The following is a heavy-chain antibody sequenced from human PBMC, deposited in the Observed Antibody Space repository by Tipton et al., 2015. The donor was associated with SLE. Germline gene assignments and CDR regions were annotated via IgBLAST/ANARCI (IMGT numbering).Heavy chain of an antibody. CDR1: GGSISSGSYY. J-gene: IGHJ5*02. D-gene: IGHD2-2*01. CDR2: IYYSGST. V-gene: IGHV4-61*01. CDR3: ARGYCSSTSCYGVWFDP. Sequence: LRLSCTVSGGSISSGSYYWSWIRQPPGKGLEWIGYIYYSGSTNYNPSLKSRVTISVDTSKNQFSLKLSSVTAADTAVYYCARGYCSSTSCYGVWFDPWGQGTLVTVSS.